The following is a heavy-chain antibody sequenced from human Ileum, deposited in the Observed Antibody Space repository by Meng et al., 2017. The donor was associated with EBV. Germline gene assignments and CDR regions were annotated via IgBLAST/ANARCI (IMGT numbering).Heavy chain of an antibody. V-gene: IGHV4-4*02. J-gene: IGHJ4*02. CDR1: GDSGSSYSW. CDR2: IYHSGDS. Sequence: HAQTLESGPGLVEPSGTPSLTCTVSGDSGSSYSWWNWVRQPPGKGLEWIGDIYHSGDSNYNPSLKSRVTISLDKSNNQFSLKVSSVTAADTAVYYCARVGGSGFDSEFYFDFWGQGTLVTVSS. D-gene: IGHD5-18*01. CDR3: ARVGGSGFDSEFYFDF.